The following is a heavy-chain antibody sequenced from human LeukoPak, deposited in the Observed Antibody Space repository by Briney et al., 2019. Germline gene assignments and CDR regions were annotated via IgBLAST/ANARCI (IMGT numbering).Heavy chain of an antibody. CDR1: GFTFSSYW. J-gene: IGHJ4*02. CDR3: ARFIRGVTHSSYDS. CDR2: IKEDGSEK. V-gene: IGHV3-7*01. D-gene: IGHD3-10*01. Sequence: PGGSLRLSCAASGFTFSSYWMSWVRQAPGKGLEWVANIKEDGSEKYNVDSVKGRFTTSRDNAKNSLYLQMNSLRAEDTAVYYCARFIRGVTHSSYDSWGQGTLVTVSS.